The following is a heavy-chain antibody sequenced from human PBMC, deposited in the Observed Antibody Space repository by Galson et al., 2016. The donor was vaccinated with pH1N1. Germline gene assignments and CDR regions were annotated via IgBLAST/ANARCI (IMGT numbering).Heavy chain of an antibody. CDR1: GGTFTPYW. CDR2: INPKTAYT. D-gene: IGHD2-8*01. J-gene: IGHJ6*02. Sequence: SVKVSCKASGGTFTPYWMFWMRQAPGQGLEWMGRINPKTAYTTYAEKFRGRVTMTRDTSTGTAYMELNSLTSDDSAVYYWATVRTWCTRDSCPGVDVWGQGTAVTVSS. V-gene: IGHV1-2*06. CDR3: ATVRTWCTRDSCPGVDV.